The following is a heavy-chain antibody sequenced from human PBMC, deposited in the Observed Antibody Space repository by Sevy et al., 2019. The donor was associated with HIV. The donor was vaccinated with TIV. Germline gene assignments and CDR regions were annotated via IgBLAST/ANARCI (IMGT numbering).Heavy chain of an antibody. CDR2: VYYDGKNA. D-gene: IGHD1-26*01. Sequence: GGSLRLSCAASGFTFSNFGMHWARQAPGGGLEWVAIVYYDGKNAYYADSVKGRFSISRDNSKNILYLQMNSLRAEDTAVYYCARDLEEWALRYLGYWGQGTLVTVSS. V-gene: IGHV3-33*01. J-gene: IGHJ4*02. CDR1: GFTFSNFG. CDR3: ARDLEEWALRYLGY.